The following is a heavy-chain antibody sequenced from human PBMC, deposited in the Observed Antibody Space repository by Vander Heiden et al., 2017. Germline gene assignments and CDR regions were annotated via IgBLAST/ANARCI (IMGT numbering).Heavy chain of an antibody. CDR3: AKGTTVVIGWFDP. D-gene: IGHD4-17*01. Sequence: EVQLLESGGGLVQPGGSLRLSCAASGFTFSSYAMSWVRQAPGKGLGWVSAISGSGGSTYYADSVKGRFTISRDNSKNTRYLQMNSLRAEDTAVYYCAKGTTVVIGWFDPWGQGTLVTVSS. J-gene: IGHJ5*02. V-gene: IGHV3-23*01. CDR1: GFTFSSYA. CDR2: ISGSGGST.